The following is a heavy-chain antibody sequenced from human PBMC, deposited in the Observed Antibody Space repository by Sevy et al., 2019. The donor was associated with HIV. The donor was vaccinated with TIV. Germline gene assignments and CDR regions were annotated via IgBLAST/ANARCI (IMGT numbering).Heavy chain of an antibody. J-gene: IGHJ5*02. CDR1: GGSISYYY. V-gene: IGHV4-59*13. D-gene: IGHD6-13*01. Sequence: SETLSLTCTVSGGSISYYYWTWIRQPPGKGLERIGYIYDSGRTKYNPSLKSRVTISVDTSKNQFSLKLSSVTAADTAVYYCAREGFTSSSFGWFDPWGQGTLVTVSS. CDR3: AREGFTSSSFGWFDP. CDR2: IYDSGRT.